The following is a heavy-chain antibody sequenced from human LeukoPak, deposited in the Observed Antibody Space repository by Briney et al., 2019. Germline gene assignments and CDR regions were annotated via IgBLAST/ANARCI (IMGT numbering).Heavy chain of an antibody. CDR1: GFDLNTYE. CDR3: ARGDPHADL. V-gene: IGHV3-48*03. J-gene: IGHJ5*02. Sequence: GGSLRLSCAASGFDLNTYEMNWVRQAPGKGLEWIADITISGHTKNYADSVKGRFTISRDNAGTSLYLQMNSLRVEDAGVYYCARGDPHADLWGQGTLVTVSS. CDR2: ITISGHTK.